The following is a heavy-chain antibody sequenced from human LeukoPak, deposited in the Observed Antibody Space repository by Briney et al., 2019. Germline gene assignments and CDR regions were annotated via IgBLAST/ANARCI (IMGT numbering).Heavy chain of an antibody. Sequence: PGGSLRLSCAASGFTVSSNYMTWVRQAPGKGLDWVSIIYGGGSTYYADSVQGSFTISRDNSKNTLYLQLNSLRAEDTAVYYCARASRWVSFDIWGQGTMVTVSS. J-gene: IGHJ3*02. CDR2: IYGGGST. CDR3: ARASRWVSFDI. V-gene: IGHV3-66*01. D-gene: IGHD5-24*01. CDR1: GFTVSSNY.